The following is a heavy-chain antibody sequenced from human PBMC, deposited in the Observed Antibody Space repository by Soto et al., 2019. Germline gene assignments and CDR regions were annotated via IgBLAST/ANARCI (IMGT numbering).Heavy chain of an antibody. J-gene: IGHJ6*01. V-gene: IGHV4-39*01. CDR2: IYYSGST. CDR3: ASRGSSSTYYYYYGMDV. Sequence: PSETLSLTCTVSGGSISSSSYYWGWIRQPPGKGLEWIGSIYYSGSTYYNPSLKSRVTISVDTSKNQFSRKLSSVTAADTAVYYCASRGSSSTYYYYYGMDVWGQGTTVTV. CDR1: GGSISSSSYY. D-gene: IGHD6-6*01.